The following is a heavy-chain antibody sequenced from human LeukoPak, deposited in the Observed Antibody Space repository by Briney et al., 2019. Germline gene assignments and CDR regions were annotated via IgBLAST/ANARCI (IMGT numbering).Heavy chain of an antibody. J-gene: IGHJ4*02. CDR2: MNPNSGNT. V-gene: IGHV1-8*01. Sequence: ASVKVSCKASGYTFTSYDINWVRQATGQELEWMGWMNPNSGNTGYAQKFQGRVTMTRNTSISTAYMELSSLRSEDTAVYYCARGARIRGYSYGYWGQGTLVTVSS. D-gene: IGHD5-18*01. CDR3: ARGARIRGYSYGY. CDR1: GYTFTSYD.